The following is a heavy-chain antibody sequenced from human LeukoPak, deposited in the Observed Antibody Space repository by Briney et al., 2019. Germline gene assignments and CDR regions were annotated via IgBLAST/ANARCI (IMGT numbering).Heavy chain of an antibody. CDR2: IIPLFGTA. D-gene: IGHD2-21*02. CDR3: AGMPRLGDAKFSDY. Sequence: GASVKVSCKASGGTFSSHAITWVRQAPGQGLEWMGGIIPLFGTANYAQKFQGRVTITADEYTNTAYMELSSLRSDDTAVYFCAGMPRLGDAKFSDYWGQGTLVTVSS. V-gene: IGHV1-69*01. J-gene: IGHJ4*02. CDR1: GGTFSSHA.